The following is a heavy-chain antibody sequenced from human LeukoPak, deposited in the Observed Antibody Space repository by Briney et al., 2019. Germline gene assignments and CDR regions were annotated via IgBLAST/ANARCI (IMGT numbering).Heavy chain of an antibody. J-gene: IGHJ6*03. CDR3: AQGTMPPRYYYMDV. CDR2: IYTSGST. Sequence: SETLSLTCTVSGGSISSYYWSWIRQPAGKGLEWIARIYTSGSTNYNPSPKSRVTMSVDTSKNQFSLKLSSVTAGDTAVYYCAQGTMPPRYYYMDVWGKGTTVTVSS. D-gene: IGHD1-1*01. CDR1: GGSISSYY. V-gene: IGHV4-4*07.